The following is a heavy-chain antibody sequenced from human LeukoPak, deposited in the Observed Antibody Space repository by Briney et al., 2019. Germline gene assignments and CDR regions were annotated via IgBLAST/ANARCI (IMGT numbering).Heavy chain of an antibody. CDR3: AKSLGVGGYTRYKGFDQ. Sequence: GGSLRLSCAASGFTFNSFAMNWVRQAPGKGREWVSSISGSDGTSHYEDFVKGRFTISRDNSKNPLYLQMNSLRAEDTAAYYCAKSLGVGGYTRYKGFDQWGQGTLVVVSS. CDR2: ISGSDGTS. J-gene: IGHJ4*02. V-gene: IGHV3-23*01. D-gene: IGHD3-16*02. CDR1: GFTFNSFA.